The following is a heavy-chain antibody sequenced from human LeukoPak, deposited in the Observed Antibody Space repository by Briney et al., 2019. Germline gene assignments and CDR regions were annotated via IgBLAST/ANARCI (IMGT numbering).Heavy chain of an antibody. Sequence: SSETLSLTCTVPGGSISSYYWSWIRQPPGKGLERIGYIYYSGSTNYKSSLKSRVTISVDTSKNQFSLKLSSVTAADTAVYYCARLTGYSSESWFDPWGQGTLVTVSS. V-gene: IGHV4-59*01. J-gene: IGHJ5*02. CDR3: ARLTGYSSESWFDP. CDR2: IYYSGST. D-gene: IGHD3-9*01. CDR1: GGSISSYY.